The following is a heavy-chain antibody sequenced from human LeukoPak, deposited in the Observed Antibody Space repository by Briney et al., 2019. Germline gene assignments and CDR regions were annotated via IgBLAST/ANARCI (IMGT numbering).Heavy chain of an antibody. J-gene: IGHJ4*02. Sequence: PGGSLRLSCAASGFTLSSYWMHWVRQTPGKGPVWVSRINSDGSSTSYADSVKGRFTISRDNAKNTLYLQMNSLRAEDTAVYYCARGYSHSFDYWGKGALVTVSS. CDR2: INSDGSST. CDR3: ARGYSHSFDY. V-gene: IGHV3-74*01. CDR1: GFTLSSYW. D-gene: IGHD4-11*01.